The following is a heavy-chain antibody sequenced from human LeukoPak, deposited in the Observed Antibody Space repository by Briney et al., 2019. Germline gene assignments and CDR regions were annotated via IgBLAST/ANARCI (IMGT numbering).Heavy chain of an antibody. V-gene: IGHV1-18*01. Sequence: ASVKVSCKASGYTFTTYGIVWVRQAPGQGLEWMGWISAYNGNTNYAQKLQGRFTMTTDTSTSTAYTELNSLRSDDTAVYYCARVIYGDYGDDVYEIWGQGTMVTVSS. CDR1: GYTFTTYG. CDR2: ISAYNGNT. D-gene: IGHD4-17*01. CDR3: ARVIYGDYGDDVYEI. J-gene: IGHJ3*02.